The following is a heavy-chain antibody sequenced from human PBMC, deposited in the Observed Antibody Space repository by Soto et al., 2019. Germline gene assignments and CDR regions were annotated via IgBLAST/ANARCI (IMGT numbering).Heavy chain of an antibody. Sequence: PSETLSLTCTVSGGSISSTNYYWGWVRQPPGKGLEWIGSIYYSGSTYYNPSLKSRLTISVDTSTNQFSLKLSSVTAADTGVYYCARHDSTSWYVDYWGQGTLVTVSS. CDR3: ARHDSTSWYVDY. V-gene: IGHV4-39*01. D-gene: IGHD6-13*01. CDR2: IYYSGST. CDR1: GGSISSTNYY. J-gene: IGHJ4*02.